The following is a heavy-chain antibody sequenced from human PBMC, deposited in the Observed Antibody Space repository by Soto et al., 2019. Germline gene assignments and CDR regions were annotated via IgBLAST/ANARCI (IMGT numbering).Heavy chain of an antibody. D-gene: IGHD6-19*01. J-gene: IGHJ4*02. Sequence: SLRLSCAASXFSFVNYAMNWVRQAPGKGLDWVSGLSGSGTSTYYADSLKGRFTISRDNSRDTLFLQMNSLTADDTAVYYCAKATTNGGWFNPFDSWGQGALVPSPQ. CDR3: AKATTNGGWFNPFDS. CDR2: LSGSGTST. V-gene: IGHV3-23*01. CDR1: XFSFVNYA.